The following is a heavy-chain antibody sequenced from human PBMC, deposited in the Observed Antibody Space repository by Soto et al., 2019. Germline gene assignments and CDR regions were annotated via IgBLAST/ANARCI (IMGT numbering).Heavy chain of an antibody. D-gene: IGHD3-16*01. CDR1: GDSVSDNSAA. V-gene: IGHV6-1*01. CDR2: TYYRSKWYN. Sequence: QTLSLTCAISGDSVSDNSAAWNWIRQSPSRGLEWLGRTYYRSKWYNDYAVSVKSRITVTPDTSKNQFSLHLNSVTPEDTAVYYCAREFTYYASSDSYLDYWGQGALVTVSS. CDR3: AREFTYYASSDSYLDY. J-gene: IGHJ4*02.